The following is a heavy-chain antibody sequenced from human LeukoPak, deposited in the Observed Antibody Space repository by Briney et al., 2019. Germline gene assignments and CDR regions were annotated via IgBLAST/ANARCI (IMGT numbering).Heavy chain of an antibody. CDR1: GGSISNVNSC. D-gene: IGHD5-24*01. V-gene: IGHV4-61*02. J-gene: IGHJ4*02. CDR3: AREQRWLQSLDY. Sequence: SETLSLTCTVSGGSISNVNSCWNWTRPPAGKGLEWIGRMHTSGTTNYNPSLKSRVTISVDPSKTQFPLNLNSVTAADTAVYYCAREQRWLQSLDYWGQGNLVTVSS. CDR2: MHTSGTT.